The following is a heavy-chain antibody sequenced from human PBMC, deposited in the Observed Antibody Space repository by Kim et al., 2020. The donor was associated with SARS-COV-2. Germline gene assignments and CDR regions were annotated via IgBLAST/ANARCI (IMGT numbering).Heavy chain of an antibody. CDR1: GFTFSSYA. CDR2: ISYDGSNK. CDR3: ARVSKVVEIIDAFDI. V-gene: IGHV3-30-3*01. J-gene: IGHJ3*02. D-gene: IGHD2-21*01. Sequence: GGSLRLSCAASGFTFSSYAMHWVRQAPGKGLEWVAVISYDGSNKYYADSVKGRFTISRDNSKNTLYLQMNSLRAEDTAVYYCARVSKVVEIIDAFDIWG.